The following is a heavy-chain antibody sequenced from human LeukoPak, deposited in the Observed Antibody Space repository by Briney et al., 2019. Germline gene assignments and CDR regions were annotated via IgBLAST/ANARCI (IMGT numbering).Heavy chain of an antibody. CDR1: GGSISSSSYY. CDR2: IYYSGST. Sequence: PSETLSLTCTVSGGSISSSSYYWGWIRQPPGTGLEWIGSIYYSGSTYYNPSLKSRVTISVDTSKNQFSLKLSSVTAADTAVYYCARGPAFWSGYYSRAYYYYGMDVWGQGTTVTVSS. V-gene: IGHV4-39*07. D-gene: IGHD3-3*01. CDR3: ARGPAFWSGYYSRAYYYYGMDV. J-gene: IGHJ6*02.